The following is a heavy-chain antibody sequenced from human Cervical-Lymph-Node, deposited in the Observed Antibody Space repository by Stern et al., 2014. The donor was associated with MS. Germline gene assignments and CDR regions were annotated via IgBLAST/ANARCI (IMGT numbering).Heavy chain of an antibody. V-gene: IGHV3-30*18. CDR2: LAYDGSNK. D-gene: IGHD3-10*01. J-gene: IGHJ2*01. CDR1: GFSFSSYG. Sequence: EQLVESGGGVVQPGRSLRLSCAASGFSFSSYGMHWVRQAPGKGLEWVAVLAYDGSNKHYAESVKGRFTISRDNPKNTVYLQMDSLRAEDTAVYYCAKVSQTYGSGSYWYFDLWGRGTLVTVSS. CDR3: AKVSQTYGSGSYWYFDL.